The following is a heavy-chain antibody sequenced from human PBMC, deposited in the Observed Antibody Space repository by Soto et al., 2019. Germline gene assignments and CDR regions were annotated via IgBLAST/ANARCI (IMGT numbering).Heavy chain of an antibody. J-gene: IGHJ4*02. CDR1: GGSFSGYY. D-gene: IGHD1-1*01. V-gene: IGHV4-34*01. CDR2: INHSGST. Sequence: SVTLSLTCGVHGGSFSGYYWTWLRQPPGKGLEWIGEINHSGSTNYNPSLKSRVTISVDTSKNQFSLKLSSVTAADTAVYYCAGFQPDHNYPFDYWGQGTLVTVSS. CDR3: AGFQPDHNYPFDY.